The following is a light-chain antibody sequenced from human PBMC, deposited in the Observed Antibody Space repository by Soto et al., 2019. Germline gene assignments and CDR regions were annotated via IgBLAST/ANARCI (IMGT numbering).Light chain of an antibody. Sequence: EIVLTQSPGTLSLSPGERATLSCRASQSVSSYLAWYQQKPGQAPRLLIYGASSRATGIPDRFSGSGSGTDFTLTLSRLEPEDFAVYYCQQDGSPSRTFGQRTKVEIK. J-gene: IGKJ1*01. CDR3: QQDGSPSRT. V-gene: IGKV3-20*01. CDR2: GAS. CDR1: QSVSSY.